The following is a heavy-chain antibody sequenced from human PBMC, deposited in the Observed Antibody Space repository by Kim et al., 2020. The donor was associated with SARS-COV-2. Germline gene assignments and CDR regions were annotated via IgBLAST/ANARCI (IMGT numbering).Heavy chain of an antibody. V-gene: IGHV3-9*01. J-gene: IGHJ6*02. CDR3: AKDMRSSWSGYIPPYYYYGMDV. D-gene: IGHD3-3*01. CDR2: ISWNSGSI. Sequence: GGSLRLSCAASGFTFDDYAMHWVRQAPGKGLEWVSGISWNSGSIGYADSVKGRFTTSRDNAKNSLYLQMNSLRAEDTALYYCAKDMRSSWSGYIPPYYYYGMDVWDRGTTVTVSS. CDR1: GFTFDDYA.